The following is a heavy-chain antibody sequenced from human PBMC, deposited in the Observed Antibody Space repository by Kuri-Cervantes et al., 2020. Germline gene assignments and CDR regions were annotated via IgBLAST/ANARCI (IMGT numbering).Heavy chain of an antibody. CDR1: GYTFTKYG. V-gene: IGHV1-18*01. J-gene: IGHJ5*02. D-gene: IGHD5-18*01. Sequence: ASVKVSCKASGYTFTKYGISWVRQAPGQGLEWMGWISAFNGNTDYAQELQGRVTMTTDTSTSTAYMELRSLRSDDTAVYYCARVVDTAIGGWFDPWGQGTLGTVSS. CDR2: ISAFNGNT. CDR3: ARVVDTAIGGWFDP.